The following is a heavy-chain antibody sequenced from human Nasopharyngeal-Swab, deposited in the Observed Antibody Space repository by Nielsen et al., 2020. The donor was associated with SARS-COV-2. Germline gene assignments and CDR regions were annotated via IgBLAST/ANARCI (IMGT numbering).Heavy chain of an antibody. V-gene: IGHV6-1*01. J-gene: IGHJ6*02. CDR1: GDSVSSNSAA. CDR3: ARAFAAIDYYYYYGMDV. D-gene: IGHD3-16*01. CDR2: TYYRSKWYN. Sequence: SQTLSLTCAISGDSVSSNSAAWNWLRQSPSRGLEWLGRTYYRSKWYNDYAVSVKSRITINPDTSKNQFSLQLNSVTPEDTAVYYCARAFAAIDYYYYYGMDVWGQGTTVTVSS.